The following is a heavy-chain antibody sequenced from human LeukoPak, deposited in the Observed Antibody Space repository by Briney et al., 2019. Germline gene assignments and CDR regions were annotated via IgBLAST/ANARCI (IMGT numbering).Heavy chain of an antibody. CDR1: GFTFSSYS. V-gene: IGHV3-48*01. D-gene: IGHD5-12*01. CDR2: ISSSSSTI. J-gene: IGHJ4*02. Sequence: GGSLRLSCAASGFTFSSYSMNWVRQAPGKGLEWVSYISSSSSTIYYADSVKGRLTISRDNAKNSLYLQMNSLRADDTAVYYCARESGYAVGDFWGRGTLVTVSS. CDR3: ARESGYAVGDF.